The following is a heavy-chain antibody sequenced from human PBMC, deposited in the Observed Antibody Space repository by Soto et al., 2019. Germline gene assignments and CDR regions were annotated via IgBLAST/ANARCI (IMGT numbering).Heavy chain of an antibody. J-gene: IGHJ4*02. CDR1: GFTFSNYW. CDR2: IKQDGSEK. CDR3: ARDKDDYYDSSGYYYFDY. Sequence: GGSLRLSCAASGFTFSNYWMSWVRQAPGKGLEWVANIKQDGSEKYYVDSVKGRFTISRDNTKNSLYLQMNSLRAEDTAVYYCARDKDDYYDSSGYYYFDYWGQGALVTVSS. V-gene: IGHV3-7*01. D-gene: IGHD3-22*01.